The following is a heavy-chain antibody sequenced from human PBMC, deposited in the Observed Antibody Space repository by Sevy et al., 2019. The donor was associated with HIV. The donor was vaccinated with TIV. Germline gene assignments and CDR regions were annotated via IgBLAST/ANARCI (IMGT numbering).Heavy chain of an antibody. CDR3: SCEGSTKPCDY. D-gene: IGHD3-16*02. J-gene: IGHJ4*02. Sequence: GGSLRLSCAASGFTFSKYSMSWVRQPPGKGLEWVSTFTFGGGGINHADSVKGRFTISRDNSKNTLDLQMNNLRVEDTGGYYLSCEGSTKPCDYWGQGTLVTVSS. CDR1: GFTFSKYS. V-gene: IGHV3-23*01. CDR2: FTFGGGGI.